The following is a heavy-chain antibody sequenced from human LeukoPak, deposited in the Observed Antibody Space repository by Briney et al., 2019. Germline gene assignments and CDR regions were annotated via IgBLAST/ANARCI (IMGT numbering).Heavy chain of an antibody. CDR3: ARDSGWFAY. J-gene: IGHJ4*02. D-gene: IGHD3-10*01. CDR1: GGPVSSGSYY. Sequence: SETLSLTCTASGGPVSSGSYYWSWIRQPPGKGLEWIGFIFYSGSTKYNPSLKSRLTVSVDTSKNQFSLKLSSVTAADTAVYYCARDSGWFAYWGQGTLVTVSS. V-gene: IGHV4-61*01. CDR2: IFYSGST.